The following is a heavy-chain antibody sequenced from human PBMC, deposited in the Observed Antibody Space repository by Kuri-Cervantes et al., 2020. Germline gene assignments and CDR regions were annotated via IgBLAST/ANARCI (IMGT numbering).Heavy chain of an antibody. J-gene: IGHJ3*02. V-gene: IGHV4-59*01. CDR3: AREFYDSSGYQLAFDI. Sequence: SETLSLTCTVSGGSISSYYWSWIRQPPGKGLEWIGYIYYSGSTNYNLSLKSRVTISVDTSKNQFSLKLSSVTAADTAVYYCAREFYDSSGYQLAFDIWGQGTMVTVSS. CDR1: GGSISSYY. CDR2: IYYSGST. D-gene: IGHD3-22*01.